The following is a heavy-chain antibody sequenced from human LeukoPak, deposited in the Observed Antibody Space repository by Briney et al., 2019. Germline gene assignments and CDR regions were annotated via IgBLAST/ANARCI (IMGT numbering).Heavy chain of an antibody. CDR1: GGSINSYY. CDR2: IYYSGSS. D-gene: IGHD6-19*01. V-gene: IGHV4-59*08. J-gene: IGHJ4*02. Sequence: SETLSLTCSVSGGSINSYYWSWIRQPPGKGLEWIAYIYYSGSSNYNPSLKSRVTISVDTSKNQFSLRLSSVTAADTAVYYCARHRDYGTGWYGFDYWGQGSLVTVSS. CDR3: ARHRDYGTGWYGFDY.